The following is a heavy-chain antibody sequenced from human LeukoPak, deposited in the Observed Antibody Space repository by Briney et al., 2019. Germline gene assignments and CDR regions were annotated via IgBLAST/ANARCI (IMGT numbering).Heavy chain of an antibody. CDR1: GFTVSSKY. Sequence: PGGSLRLSCAASGFTVSSKYMSWVRQAPGKGLEWLSVIYNSGGTYYADSVKGRFTISRDNSKNTLYLQMNSLRVEDTAVYYCARWEIRGTAHKLDYWGQGTLVTVSS. D-gene: IGHD1-7*01. J-gene: IGHJ4*02. CDR3: ARWEIRGTAHKLDY. V-gene: IGHV3-66*01. CDR2: IYNSGGT.